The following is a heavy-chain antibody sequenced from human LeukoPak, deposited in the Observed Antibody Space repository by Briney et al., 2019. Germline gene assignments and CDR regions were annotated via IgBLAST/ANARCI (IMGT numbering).Heavy chain of an antibody. J-gene: IGHJ4*02. CDR1: GYTFTSYH. Sequence: ASVKVSCKASGYTFTSYHMHWVRQAPGQGLEWMGRINPNSGDTNYAQKFQGRVTMTRDTSISTAYMELSRLRSDDTAVYYCARDYCGGDCFPDYWGQGTLVTVSS. CDR3: ARDYCGGDCFPDY. CDR2: INPNSGDT. D-gene: IGHD2-21*02. V-gene: IGHV1-2*06.